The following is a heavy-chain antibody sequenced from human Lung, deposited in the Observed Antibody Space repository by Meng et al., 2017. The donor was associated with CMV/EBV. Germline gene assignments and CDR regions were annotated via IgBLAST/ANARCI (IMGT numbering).Heavy chain of an antibody. CDR1: GYPFSSHY. Sequence: ASVXVSXKASGYPFSSHYIHWVRQAPGQGLEWMGIINPSGGSTAYAQKFQGRVTMTRDTSTTTVYMELSSLRSDDSAVYFCARGRLAHYYSGDYFDYWGQGTXVTVSS. CDR3: ARGRLAHYYSGDYFDY. V-gene: IGHV1-46*01. J-gene: IGHJ4*02. D-gene: IGHD2-21*01. CDR2: INPSGGST.